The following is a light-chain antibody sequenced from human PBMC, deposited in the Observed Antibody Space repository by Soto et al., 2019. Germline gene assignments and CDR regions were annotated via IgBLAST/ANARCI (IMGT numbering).Light chain of an antibody. CDR2: DVT. Sequence: QSVLTQPASVSGSPGQSITISCTGTSSDVGRYNYVSWYQQHPGKAPKVMIYDVTYRPSGIANRFSGSKSGNTASLTISGLQADDEADYYCSSFTNTSTPVVFGGGTQLTVL. V-gene: IGLV2-14*01. J-gene: IGLJ2*01. CDR1: SSDVGRYNY. CDR3: SSFTNTSTPVV.